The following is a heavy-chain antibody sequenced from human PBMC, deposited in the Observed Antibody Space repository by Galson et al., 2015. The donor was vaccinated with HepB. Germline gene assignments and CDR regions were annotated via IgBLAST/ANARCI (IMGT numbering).Heavy chain of an antibody. Sequence: CAISGDSVSSNSAAWNWIRQSPSRGLEWLGRTYYRSKWYNDYAVSVKSRITINPDTSKNQFSLQLNSVTPEDTAVYYCARVDVVVVTPARGDAFDIWGQGTMVTVSS. D-gene: IGHD2-21*02. CDR3: ARVDVVVVTPARGDAFDI. J-gene: IGHJ3*02. V-gene: IGHV6-1*01. CDR2: TYYRSKWYN. CDR1: GDSVSSNSAA.